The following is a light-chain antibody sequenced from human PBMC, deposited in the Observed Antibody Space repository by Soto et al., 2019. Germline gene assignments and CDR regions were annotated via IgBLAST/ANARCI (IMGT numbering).Light chain of an antibody. Sequence: EIVLTQSTGTLSLSPGERATLSCRSIQSVSSNYLAWYQQKPGQAPRLLLYGASSRATGIPDRFDGGGSGTDFTLTISRLEPEDFAVYYCQKYASRPWNFGQGTKVDIK. CDR1: QSVSSNY. J-gene: IGKJ1*01. V-gene: IGKV3-20*01. CDR2: GAS. CDR3: QKYASRPWN.